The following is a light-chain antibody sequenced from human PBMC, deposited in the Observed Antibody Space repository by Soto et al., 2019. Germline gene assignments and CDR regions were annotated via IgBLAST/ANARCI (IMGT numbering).Light chain of an antibody. V-gene: IGKV3-20*01. CDR3: QHFVTSPPT. Sequence: EIVLTQSPGTLSLSPGERATLSCGASQSVTTNYLAWYQQKPGQAPRLLIFGASIRVTGIPDRFIGSGSGTDFTLTISRLEPEDFAVYYCQHFVTSPPTFGQGTKVDIK. J-gene: IGKJ1*01. CDR1: QSVTTNY. CDR2: GAS.